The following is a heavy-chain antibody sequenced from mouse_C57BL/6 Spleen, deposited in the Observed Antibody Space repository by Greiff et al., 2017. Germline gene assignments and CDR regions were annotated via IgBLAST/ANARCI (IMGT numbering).Heavy chain of an antibody. CDR2: IDTSDSYT. Sequence: VQLQQPGAALVMPGASVTLSCKASGYTFTSYWMHWVKQRPGQGLEWIGEIDTSDSYTNYNLKFKGKSTLTVDKSSSTASMQLSSLTSADSAVYYFARQRGHFDYWGQGTTLTVSS. D-gene: IGHD4-1*02. V-gene: IGHV1-69*01. CDR3: ARQRGHFDY. CDR1: GYTFTSYW. J-gene: IGHJ2*01.